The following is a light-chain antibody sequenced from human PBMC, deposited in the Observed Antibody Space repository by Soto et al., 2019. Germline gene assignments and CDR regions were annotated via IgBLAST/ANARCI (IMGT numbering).Light chain of an antibody. V-gene: IGLV1-51*01. J-gene: IGLJ1*01. CDR1: SSNIGNNY. CDR3: GTWDSSLSAYV. CDR2: DNN. Sequence: QSVLTQPPSVSAAPGQKVTISCSGSSSNIGNNYVSWYQQLPGTAPKLLIYDNNKRPSGIPDRFSGAKSGTSATLGITGPQTGDGADYYCGTWDSSLSAYVFGTGTKVTVL.